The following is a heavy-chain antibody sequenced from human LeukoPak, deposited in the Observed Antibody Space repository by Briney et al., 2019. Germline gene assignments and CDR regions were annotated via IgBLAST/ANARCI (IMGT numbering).Heavy chain of an antibody. D-gene: IGHD3-3*02. V-gene: IGHV3-33*08. CDR2: IWYDGSNK. Sequence: GGSLRLSCAASGVTLSTYGMYWVRQAPGKGLEWVAVIWYDGSNKYYADSVKGRFTISRDNSKNTLYLQMNSLRAEDTAVYYCARDIFAGQGSYFDYWGQGTLVTVSS. CDR1: GVTLSTYG. CDR3: ARDIFAGQGSYFDY. J-gene: IGHJ4*02.